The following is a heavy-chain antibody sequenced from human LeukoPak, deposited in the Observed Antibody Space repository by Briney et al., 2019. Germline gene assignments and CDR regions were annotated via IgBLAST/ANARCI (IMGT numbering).Heavy chain of an antibody. Sequence: GSLRLSCAASGFSFTTYWMSWVRQPPGKGLEWIGEINHSGSTNYNPSLKSRVTISVDTSKNQFSLKLSSVTAADTAVYYCARSRWGDIVVVPAGDPFDYWGQGTLVTVSS. V-gene: IGHV4-34*01. CDR2: INHSGST. CDR3: ARSRWGDIVVVPAGDPFDY. D-gene: IGHD2-2*01. CDR1: GFSFTTYW. J-gene: IGHJ4*02.